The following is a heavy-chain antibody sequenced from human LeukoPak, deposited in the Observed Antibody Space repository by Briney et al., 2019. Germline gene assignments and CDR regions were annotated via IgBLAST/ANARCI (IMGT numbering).Heavy chain of an antibody. Sequence: GGSLRLSCAASGFTFSSYAMSWVRQAPGKGLEWVSSISSSSSYIYYADSVKGRFTISRDNAKNSLYLQMNSLRAEDTAVYYCAAVVNDAFDIWGQGTMVTVSS. CDR2: ISSSSSYI. CDR1: GFTFSSYA. V-gene: IGHV3-21*01. J-gene: IGHJ3*02. CDR3: AAVVNDAFDI. D-gene: IGHD3-22*01.